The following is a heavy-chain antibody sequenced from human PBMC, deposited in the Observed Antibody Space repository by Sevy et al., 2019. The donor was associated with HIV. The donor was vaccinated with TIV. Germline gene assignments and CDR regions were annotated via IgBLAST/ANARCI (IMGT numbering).Heavy chain of an antibody. J-gene: IGHJ6*03. V-gene: IGHV1-69*06. CDR2: MIPIFGTA. D-gene: IGHD3-10*01. CDR1: GGTFSSYA. Sequence: ASVKVSCKASGGTFSSYAISWVRQAPGQGLEWMGGMIPIFGTANYAQKFQGRVTITADKSTSTAYMELSSLRSEDTAVYYCASHNNLYYYGSGSAYYYYMDVWGKGTTVTVSS. CDR3: ASHNNLYYYGSGSAYYYYMDV.